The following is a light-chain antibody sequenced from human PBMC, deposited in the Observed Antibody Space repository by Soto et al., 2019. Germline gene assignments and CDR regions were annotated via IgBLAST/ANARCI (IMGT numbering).Light chain of an antibody. CDR2: TTN. J-gene: IGLJ1*01. Sequence: QAVVTQPHSASGTPGQRVTISCSGSSSNIGTSSVHWFQQLPGTAPKLLISTTNQRPSGVPERFSVSKSGTSASLAISGLQSEDEADYYCAAWDDSLNGHVFGTGTKLTVL. CDR1: SSNIGTSS. CDR3: AAWDDSLNGHV. V-gene: IGLV1-44*01.